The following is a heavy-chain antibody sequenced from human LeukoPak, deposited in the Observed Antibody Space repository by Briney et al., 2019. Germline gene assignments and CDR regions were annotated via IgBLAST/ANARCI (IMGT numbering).Heavy chain of an antibody. CDR3: AKLYGSGTSYHPLDY. CDR2: IRYDGSDK. Sequence: PGGSLRLSCAASGFIFSDYGMHWVRQAPGKGLEWVAFIRYDGSDKYYADSAKGRFTNSRDDSKNTLYLQMNSLRPEDTAVYYCAKLYGSGTSYHPLDYWGQGTLVTVSS. V-gene: IGHV3-30*02. D-gene: IGHD3-10*01. J-gene: IGHJ4*02. CDR1: GFIFSDYG.